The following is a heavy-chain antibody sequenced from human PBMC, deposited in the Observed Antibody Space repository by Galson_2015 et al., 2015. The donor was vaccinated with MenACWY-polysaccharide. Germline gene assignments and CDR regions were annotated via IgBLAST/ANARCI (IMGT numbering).Heavy chain of an antibody. J-gene: IGHJ4*02. CDR2: IRRDASYT. CDR3: AGILWCSSPKCPMDY. V-gene: IGHV3-21*01. Sequence: SVRLSCAGSGFTFSTYGMKWVGQAPGKGLEWVSSIRRDASYTYYADSVTGRFTISRDNAQNSLYVQMSSLRVEDTAIYYCAGILWCSSPKCPMDYWGQGTPVTVSS. D-gene: IGHD2-2*01. CDR1: GFTFSTYG.